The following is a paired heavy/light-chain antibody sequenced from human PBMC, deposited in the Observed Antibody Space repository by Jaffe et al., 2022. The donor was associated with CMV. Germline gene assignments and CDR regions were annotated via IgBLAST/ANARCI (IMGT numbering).Heavy chain of an antibody. CDR3: ARGWGNSKGTWFDS. J-gene: IGHJ5*01. CDR2: IYFSGYT. CDR1: AGSINTNY. Sequence: QVQLHESGPGLVNPSEPVSLTCTVSAGSINTNYWSWIRQPPGKGLEWIGYIYFSGYTTYNPALRSRVTLSIDTSKRQFSLTLTSVAAADTAVYYCARGWGNSKGTWFDSWSQGTLVTVSS. V-gene: IGHV4-59*08. D-gene: IGHD3-16*01.
Light chain of an antibody. Sequence: QSVLTQPPSVSGAPGQRVTISCTGSSSNIGAGYGVHWYQQLPGTAPKVVIYENTNRPSGVPDRFSGSTSGTSASLAITGLQAEDEADYYCQCYDSIYGPEVFGAGTKVTVL. V-gene: IGLV1-40*01. CDR2: ENT. J-gene: IGLJ1*01. CDR1: SSNIGAGYG. CDR3: QCYDSIYGPEV.